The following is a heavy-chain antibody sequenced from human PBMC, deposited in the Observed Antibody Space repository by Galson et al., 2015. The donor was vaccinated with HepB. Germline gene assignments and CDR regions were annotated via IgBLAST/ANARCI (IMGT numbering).Heavy chain of an antibody. CDR2: FSYDGGST. CDR3: ARGTGRVDY. Sequence: SLRLSCAASGFTFSCCGMHWVRQAPGKGLEWLAVFSYDGGSTHYADSVKGRFTISRDNSKNTLYLQMNSLRAEDTAVYYCARGTGRVDYWGQGTLVTVSS. V-gene: IGHV3-30*03. D-gene: IGHD3-10*01. CDR1: GFTFSCCG. J-gene: IGHJ4*02.